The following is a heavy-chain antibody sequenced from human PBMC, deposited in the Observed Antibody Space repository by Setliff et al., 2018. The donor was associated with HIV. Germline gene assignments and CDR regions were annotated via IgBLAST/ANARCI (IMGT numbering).Heavy chain of an antibody. CDR3: ARDEPTGGIDY. CDR2: ITGSGTTI. V-gene: IGHV3-48*03. CDR1: GFTFRTHE. D-gene: IGHD3-10*01. J-gene: IGHJ4*02. Sequence: GGSLRLSCAASGFTFRTHEMNWVRQAPGKGLEWVSYITGSGTTIYYADSVKGRFTIPRDNAKNSLHLQMNSLRVEDTAVYYCARDEPTGGIDYWGQGTLVTVS.